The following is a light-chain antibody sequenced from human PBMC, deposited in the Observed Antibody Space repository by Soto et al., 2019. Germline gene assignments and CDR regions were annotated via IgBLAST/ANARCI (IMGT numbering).Light chain of an antibody. CDR2: AAS. J-gene: IGKJ1*01. CDR3: QQCGSSPWT. CDR1: QSVSSYY. Sequence: EIVLTQSPGTLSLSPGERATLSYRASQSVSSYYLAWYQQKPGQAPRLLIYAASSRATGIPDRFSGGGSGTDFPLTISRLEPEDFAVYYCQQCGSSPWTFGQGTKVEIK. V-gene: IGKV3-20*01.